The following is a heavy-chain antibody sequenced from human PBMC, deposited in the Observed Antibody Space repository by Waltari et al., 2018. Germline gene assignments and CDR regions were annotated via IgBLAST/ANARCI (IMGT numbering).Heavy chain of an antibody. V-gene: IGHV3-53*01. D-gene: IGHD4-17*01. CDR2: MHSGSNT. CDR3: AKDRSYGHSLAN. J-gene: IGHJ4*02. CDR1: GFDVSSSY. Sequence: EVQLVESGGGLLQRGGSLSLSCAGSGFDVSSSYMNWVRQAPGKGLEWVSGMHSGSNTYYADSVKGRFTISRDNSKNTLYLQMNSLRAEDTAVYYCAKDRSYGHSLANWGQGTLVTVSS.